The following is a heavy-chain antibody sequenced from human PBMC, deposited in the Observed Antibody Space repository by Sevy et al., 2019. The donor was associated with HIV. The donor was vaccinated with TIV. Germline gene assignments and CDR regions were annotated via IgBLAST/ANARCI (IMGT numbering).Heavy chain of an antibody. J-gene: IGHJ6*02. CDR1: GYTFSGYD. CDR3: ARADLDSSTFFYYYGMDV. Sequence: ASVKVSCKASGYTFSGYDINWVRQATGQGLEWMGWMNPDSGRRGYAPKFQGRVTMTTNTSIDTADMELRSVRSEASAVYYCARADLDSSTFFYYYGMDVWGQGTTVTVSS. D-gene: IGHD6-13*01. CDR2: MNPDSGRR. V-gene: IGHV1-8*02.